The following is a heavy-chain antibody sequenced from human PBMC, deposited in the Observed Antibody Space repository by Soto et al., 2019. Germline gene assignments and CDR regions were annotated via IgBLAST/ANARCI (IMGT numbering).Heavy chain of an antibody. CDR3: ARDHVDIVATMLTY. Sequence: ASVKVSCKASGYTFTSYGISWVRQAPGQGLEWMGWISAYKGNTNYAQKLQGRVTMTTDTSTSTAYMELRSLRSDDTAVYYCARDHVDIVATMLTYWGQGTLVTVSS. CDR1: GYTFTSYG. CDR2: ISAYKGNT. V-gene: IGHV1-18*01. D-gene: IGHD5-12*01. J-gene: IGHJ4*02.